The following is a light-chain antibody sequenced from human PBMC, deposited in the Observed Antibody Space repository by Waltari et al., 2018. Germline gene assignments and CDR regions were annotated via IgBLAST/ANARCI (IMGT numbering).Light chain of an antibody. Sequence: QSALTQHRSVSGSRGQSVTISCTGTNSDVGGYDTVSWYQQYPGKAPKVIIYDVTKRSSGVPDRFSGSKSGNTASLTISGLQTEDEADYYCSSYTATNTLIFGGGTKVTAL. CDR1: NSDVGGYDT. CDR3: SSYTATNTLI. J-gene: IGLJ2*01. CDR2: DVT. V-gene: IGLV2-11*01.